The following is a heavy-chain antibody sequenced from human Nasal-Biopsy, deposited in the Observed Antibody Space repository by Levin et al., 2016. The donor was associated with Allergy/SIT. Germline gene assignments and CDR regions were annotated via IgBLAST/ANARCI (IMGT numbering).Heavy chain of an antibody. CDR1: GGSISSNKW. J-gene: IGHJ3*02. Sequence: SETLSLTCAVSGGSISSNKWWSWVRQPPGKGLEWIGEIYHSGSTNYNPSLKSRVTISVDKSKNLFSLKLSSVTAADTAVYYCATYYGSGSLFNAFDIWGQGTMVTVSS. CDR2: IYHSGST. CDR3: ATYYGSGSLFNAFDI. D-gene: IGHD3-10*01. V-gene: IGHV4-4*02.